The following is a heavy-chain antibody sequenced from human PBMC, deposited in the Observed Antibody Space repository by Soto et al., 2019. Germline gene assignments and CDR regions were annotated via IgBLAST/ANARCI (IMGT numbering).Heavy chain of an antibody. J-gene: IGHJ6*02. Sequence: GASVKVSCKTSGYTFTSYGISWVRQAPGQGLEWMGWISGYNGNTNYAQNLQGRVTMTTDTSTSTAYMELRSLRSDDTAVYYCGKALYCSGGSCRMDVWGQGTTVTVSS. V-gene: IGHV1-18*01. D-gene: IGHD2-15*01. CDR3: GKALYCSGGSCRMDV. CDR1: GYTFTSYG. CDR2: ISGYNGNT.